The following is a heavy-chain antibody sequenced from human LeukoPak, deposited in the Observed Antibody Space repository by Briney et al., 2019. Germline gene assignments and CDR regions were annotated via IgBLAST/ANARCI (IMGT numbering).Heavy chain of an antibody. V-gene: IGHV3-23*01. CDR2: ITSSGEST. CDR1: EFSFSIYA. Sequence: GGSLRLSCGASEFSFSIYAMSWVRQAPGKGLEWVSSITSSGESTYYTGSVKGRFTISRDNSKNTLYLQMNSLRAEDTAVYYCARDRPNYYGSNGHYYQRNGDHWGQGTLVTVSS. CDR3: ARDRPNYYGSNGHYYQRNGDH. J-gene: IGHJ5*02. D-gene: IGHD3-22*01.